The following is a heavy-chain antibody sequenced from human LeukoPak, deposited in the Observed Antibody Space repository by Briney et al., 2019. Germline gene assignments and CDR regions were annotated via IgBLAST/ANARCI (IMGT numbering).Heavy chain of an antibody. CDR2: ISSSSTYI. D-gene: IGHD2-2*01. CDR1: GFTFSSYS. Sequence: PGGSLRLSCAASGFTFSSYSMNWVRQAPGKGLEWVSSISSSSTYIYYADSVKGRFTISRDNAKNSLYLQMNSLRAEDTAVYYCARDARLEYQPLRDAFDIWGQGTMVTVSS. V-gene: IGHV3-21*01. CDR3: ARDARLEYQPLRDAFDI. J-gene: IGHJ3*02.